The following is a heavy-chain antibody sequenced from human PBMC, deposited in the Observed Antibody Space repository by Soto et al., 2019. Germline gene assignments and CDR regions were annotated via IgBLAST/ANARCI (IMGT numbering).Heavy chain of an antibody. V-gene: IGHV3-21*04. J-gene: IGHJ4*02. CDR3: ARDRRWAIDY. D-gene: IGHD6-13*01. CDR2: ISSSSSYI. CDR1: GFTFSSYS. Sequence: GGSLRLSCAASGFTFSSYSMNWVRQAPGKGLEWVSSISSSSSYIYYADSVKGRFTISRDNAKNSLYLQINSLRDEDTAVYYCARDRRWAIDYWGQGTLVTVSS.